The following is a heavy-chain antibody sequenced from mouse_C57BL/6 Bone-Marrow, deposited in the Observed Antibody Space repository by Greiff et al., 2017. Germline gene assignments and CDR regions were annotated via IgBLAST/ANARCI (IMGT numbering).Heavy chain of an antibody. Sequence: VQLQQSGAELAKPGASVKLSCKASGYTFTSYWMHWVKQRPGQGLEWIGYINPSSGYTKYNQKFKDKATLTADKSSSTAYMQLSSLTYEASAVYYGARVIYDGFLWFAYWCQGTLVTVSA. V-gene: IGHV1-7*01. CDR2: INPSSGYT. CDR3: ARVIYDGFLWFAY. J-gene: IGHJ3*01. D-gene: IGHD2-3*01. CDR1: GYTFTSYW.